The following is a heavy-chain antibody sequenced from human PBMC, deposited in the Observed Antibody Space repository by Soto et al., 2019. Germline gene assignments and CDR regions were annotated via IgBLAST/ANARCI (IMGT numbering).Heavy chain of an antibody. CDR3: ARVLGTYSRVGTFDY. D-gene: IGHD1-26*01. Sequence: QVQLVESGGGVVQPGRSLRLSCAASGFTFSRYAVHWVRQATGKGLEWVAVISYDGSNRYYADSVKGRFTISRDNSKNTLYLQMNSLRAEDTAVYYCARVLGTYSRVGTFDYWGQGTLVTVSS. CDR1: GFTFSRYA. CDR2: ISYDGSNR. J-gene: IGHJ4*02. V-gene: IGHV3-30-3*01.